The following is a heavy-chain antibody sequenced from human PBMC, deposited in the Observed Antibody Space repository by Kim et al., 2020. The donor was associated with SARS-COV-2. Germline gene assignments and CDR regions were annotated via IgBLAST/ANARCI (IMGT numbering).Heavy chain of an antibody. Sequence: SETLSLTCTVSGGSISSYYWSWIRQPPGKGLEWIGYIYYSGSTNYNPSLKSRVTISVDTPKNQFSLKLSSVTAADTAVYYCARGSGDTAEAFDIWGQGTMVTVSS. D-gene: IGHD5-18*01. CDR1: GGSISSYY. CDR3: ARGSGDTAEAFDI. CDR2: IYYSGST. V-gene: IGHV4-59*01. J-gene: IGHJ3*02.